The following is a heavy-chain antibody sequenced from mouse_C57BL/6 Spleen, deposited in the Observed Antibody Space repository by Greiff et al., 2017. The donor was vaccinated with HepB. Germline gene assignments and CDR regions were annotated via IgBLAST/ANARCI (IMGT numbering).Heavy chain of an antibody. D-gene: IGHD1-2*01. J-gene: IGHJ3*01. V-gene: IGHV5-17*01. Sequence: EVQRVESGGGLVKPGGSLKLSCAASGFTFSDYGMHWVRQAPEKGLEWVAYISSGSSTIYYADTVKGRFTISRDNAKNTLFLQMTSLRSEDTAMYYCARPGGEEALPLAYWGQGTLVTVSA. CDR1: GFTFSDYG. CDR2: ISSGSSTI. CDR3: ARPGGEEALPLAY.